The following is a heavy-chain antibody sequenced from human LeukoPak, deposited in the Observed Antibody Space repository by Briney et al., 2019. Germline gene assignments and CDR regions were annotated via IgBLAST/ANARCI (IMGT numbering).Heavy chain of an antibody. Sequence: ASLKVSCKASGYTFTSYYMHWVRHTPRQRLEWMGIINPSGGSTSYAEKFQGRVTLTRDTSTSTVYMELSSLRSEDTAVYYCARDQAGQEYFQHWGQGTLVTVSS. J-gene: IGHJ1*01. D-gene: IGHD6-19*01. CDR1: GYTFTSYY. CDR2: INPSGGST. V-gene: IGHV1-46*01. CDR3: ARDQAGQEYFQH.